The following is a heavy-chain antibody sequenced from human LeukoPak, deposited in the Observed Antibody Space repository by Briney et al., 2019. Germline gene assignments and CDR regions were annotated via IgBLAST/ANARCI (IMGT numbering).Heavy chain of an antibody. CDR2: ISWDGGST. CDR3: AKAGEDGYPEMGSFDY. J-gene: IGHJ4*02. Sequence: GGSLRLSCAASGFTFDDYTMHWVRQAPGKGLEWVSLISWDGGSTYYADSVKGRFTISRDNSKNSLYLQMNRLRTEDTALYYCAKAGEDGYPEMGSFDYWSQGTLLTASS. V-gene: IGHV3-43*01. D-gene: IGHD5-12*01. CDR1: GFTFDDYT.